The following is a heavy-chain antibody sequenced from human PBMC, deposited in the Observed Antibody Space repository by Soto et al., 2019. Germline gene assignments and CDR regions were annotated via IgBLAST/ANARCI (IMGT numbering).Heavy chain of an antibody. CDR3: AKMGPLQVVVVIPPPYYYYGMDV. D-gene: IGHD3-22*01. Sequence: QVQLVESGGGVVQPGRSLRLSCAASGFTFSSYGMHWVRQAPGKGLEWVAVISYDGSNKYYADSVKGRFTISRDNSKKTLILQMNSLRAEDTDVYYCAKMGPLQVVVVIPPPYYYYGMDVWGQRTTVTVSS. V-gene: IGHV3-30*18. CDR1: GFTFSSYG. CDR2: ISYDGSNK. J-gene: IGHJ6*02.